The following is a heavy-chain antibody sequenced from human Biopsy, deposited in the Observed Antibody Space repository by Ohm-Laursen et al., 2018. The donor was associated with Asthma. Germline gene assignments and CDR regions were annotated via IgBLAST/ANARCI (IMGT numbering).Heavy chain of an antibody. Sequence: GSLRLSCAASGFSFSDYYMTWMRQAPGKGLEWVSSISSSGSTKYPAESVQGRFTISRDNAQKSLFLQMNSLRAEDTAIYFCARALESSDRGPFYFFALDVWGQGTTVAVSS. J-gene: IGHJ6*02. CDR3: ARALESSDRGPFYFFALDV. V-gene: IGHV3-11*01. CDR2: ISSSGSTK. D-gene: IGHD6-25*01. CDR1: GFSFSDYY.